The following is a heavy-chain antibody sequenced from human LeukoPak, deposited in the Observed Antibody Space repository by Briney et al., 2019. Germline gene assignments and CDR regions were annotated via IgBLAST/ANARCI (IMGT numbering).Heavy chain of an antibody. J-gene: IGHJ5*02. Sequence: SETLSLTCAVYGGSFSGYYWSWIRQPPGKGLEWTGEINHSGSTNYNPSLKSRVTISVDTSKNQFSLKLSSVTAADTAVYYCARGYSSSWYGPVKGWFDPWGQGTLVTVSS. D-gene: IGHD6-13*01. CDR3: ARGYSSSWYGPVKGWFDP. V-gene: IGHV4-34*01. CDR1: GGSFSGYY. CDR2: INHSGST.